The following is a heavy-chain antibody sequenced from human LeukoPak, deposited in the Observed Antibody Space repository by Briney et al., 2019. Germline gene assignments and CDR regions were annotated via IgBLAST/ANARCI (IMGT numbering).Heavy chain of an antibody. V-gene: IGHV4-4*02. D-gene: IGHD6-19*01. Sequence: SETLSLTCTVSRGSISSPNWWTWVRQPPGKGLEWIGEIYDIENTNYNPSLLSRLTMSVDKSRNQFSLKLTSVTAADTAVYYCARRTASALEGFDIWGQGTMVTVSS. CDR2: IYDIENT. CDR3: ARRTASALEGFDI. CDR1: RGSISSPNW. J-gene: IGHJ3*02.